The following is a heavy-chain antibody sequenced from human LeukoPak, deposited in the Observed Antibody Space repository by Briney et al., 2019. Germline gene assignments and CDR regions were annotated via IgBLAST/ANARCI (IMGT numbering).Heavy chain of an antibody. D-gene: IGHD3-22*01. CDR3: ARGNPEAYYYDSSGYRNAFDI. CDR1: GYSFTSYW. Sequence: GESLKISCKGCGYSFTSYWIGWVRQMPGKGLKRMGIIYPGDSDTRYSPSFQGQVTISADKSISTAYLQWSSLKASDTAMYYCARGNPEAYYYDSSGYRNAFDIWGQGTMVTVSS. CDR2: IYPGDSDT. V-gene: IGHV5-51*01. J-gene: IGHJ3*02.